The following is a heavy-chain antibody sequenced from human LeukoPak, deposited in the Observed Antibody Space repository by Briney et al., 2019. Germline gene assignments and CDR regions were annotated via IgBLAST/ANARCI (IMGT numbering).Heavy chain of an antibody. CDR3: ARSTTYCSGGSCRYYFDY. D-gene: IGHD2-15*01. V-gene: IGHV4-59*08. CDR1: GGSISSHY. CDR2: IYYSGST. Sequence: SETLSLTCTVSGGSISSHYWSWIRQPPGKGLEWIGYIYYSGSTNYNPSLKSRVTISVDTSKNQFSLKLSSVTAADTAVYYCARSTTYCSGGSCRYYFDYWGQGTLVTVSS. J-gene: IGHJ4*02.